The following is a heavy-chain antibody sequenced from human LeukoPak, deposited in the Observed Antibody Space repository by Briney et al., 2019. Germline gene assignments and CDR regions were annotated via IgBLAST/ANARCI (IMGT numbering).Heavy chain of an antibody. CDR3: AKENIVVVVAAESGGYYGMDV. V-gene: IGHV3-30*02. D-gene: IGHD2-15*01. Sequence: PGGSLRLSCAASGFTFSSYGMHWVRQAPGKGLEWVAFIRYDGSNKYYADSVKGRFTISRDNSKNTLYLQMNSPRAEDTAVYYCAKENIVVVVAAESGGYYGMDVWGQGTTVTVSS. CDR1: GFTFSSYG. CDR2: IRYDGSNK. J-gene: IGHJ6*02.